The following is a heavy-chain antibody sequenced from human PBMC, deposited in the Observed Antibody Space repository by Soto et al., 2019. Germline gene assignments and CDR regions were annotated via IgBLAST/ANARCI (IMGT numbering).Heavy chain of an antibody. J-gene: IGHJ5*02. CDR2: IKSKNDGETT. CDR3: VTDTRGS. Sequence: EVPLVESGGDLVKPGGSLRLSCAASGFTFSNAWLNWVRQAPGTGLEWVGRIKSKNDGETTDYAAPVKGRFTISRDDSINTLYLQMNSLKTDATAVYYCVTDTRGSWGQGTLVTVSS. D-gene: IGHD3-3*01. CDR1: GFTFSNAW. V-gene: IGHV3-15*07.